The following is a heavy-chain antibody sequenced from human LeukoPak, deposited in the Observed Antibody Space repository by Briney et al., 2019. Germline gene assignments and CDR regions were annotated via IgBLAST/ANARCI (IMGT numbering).Heavy chain of an antibody. Sequence: SETLSLTCTVSGGSISSYYWSWIRQPPGKGLEWIGEINHSGSTNYNPSLKSRVTISVDTSKNQFSLKLSSVTAADTAVYYCARQRRKTMVRGVIITDMGWYFDPWGRGTLVTVSS. D-gene: IGHD3-10*01. V-gene: IGHV4-34*01. CDR3: ARQRRKTMVRGVIITDMGWYFDP. CDR2: INHSGST. CDR1: GGSISSYY. J-gene: IGHJ2*01.